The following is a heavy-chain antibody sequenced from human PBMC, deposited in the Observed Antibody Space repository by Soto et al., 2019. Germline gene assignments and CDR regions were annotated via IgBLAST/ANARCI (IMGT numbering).Heavy chain of an antibody. CDR1: GFSFSSYA. V-gene: IGHV3-23*01. CDR3: AKDGARLQLYWCDP. D-gene: IGHD2-15*01. J-gene: IGHJ5*02. CDR2: ISGSGGST. Sequence: EVQLLESGGGLVQPGGSLRLSCAASGFSFSSYAMSWVRQAPGKGLEWVSAISGSGGSTYYADSVKGRFTISRDNSKNTRYLKMNSLRAEDTAVYYCAKDGARLQLYWCDPWGQGTLVTVSS.